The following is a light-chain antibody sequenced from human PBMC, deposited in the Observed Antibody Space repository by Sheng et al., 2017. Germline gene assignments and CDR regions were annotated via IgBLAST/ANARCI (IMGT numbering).Light chain of an antibody. J-gene: IGKJ1*01. CDR2: GVF. CDR1: QSVNSN. V-gene: IGKV3-15*01. Sequence: EIVMTQSPATLSVSPGERATLSCRASQSVNSNLAWYQQKPGQAPRLLIYGVFSRATGIPARFSGSGSGTDFTLTISSLQSEDFAVYYCQQYNNWPLWTFGQGTKVEIK. CDR3: QQYNNWPLWT.